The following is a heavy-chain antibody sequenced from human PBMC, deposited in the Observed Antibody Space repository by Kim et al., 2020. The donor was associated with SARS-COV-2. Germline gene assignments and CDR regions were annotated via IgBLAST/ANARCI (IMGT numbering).Heavy chain of an antibody. J-gene: IGHJ5*02. V-gene: IGHV3-23*01. Sequence: GGSLRLSCAASGFTLSNNAMSWVRQAPKKGLEWVSAISGSDTYTYYADSVKGRFTISRDNSKNTLYLQMNSLRAEDTAVYYCAKDLGRSSGWYSWFDPWGQGTLVTGSS. CDR1: GFTLSNNA. D-gene: IGHD6-19*01. CDR3: AKDLGRSSGWYSWFDP. CDR2: ISGSDTYT.